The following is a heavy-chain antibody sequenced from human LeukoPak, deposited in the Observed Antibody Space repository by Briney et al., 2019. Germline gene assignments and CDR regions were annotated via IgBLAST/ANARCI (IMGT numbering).Heavy chain of an antibody. CDR1: GSTFSNYW. D-gene: IGHD2-15*01. CDR2: INTDGNIT. J-gene: IGHJ4*02. V-gene: IGHV3-74*01. CDR3: ARELSGSISRHFDY. Sequence: GGSLRLSCAASGSTFSNYWMHWVRQAPGKGPVWVSRINTDGNITTYADSVKGRFSTSRDNAKNALYLQMNSLRAEDTAVFYCARELSGSISRHFDYWGQGTLVTVSS.